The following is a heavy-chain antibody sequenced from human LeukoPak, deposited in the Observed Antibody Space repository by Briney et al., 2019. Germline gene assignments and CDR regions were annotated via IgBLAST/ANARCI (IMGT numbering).Heavy chain of an antibody. Sequence: SETLSLACTVSGGSISSYYWSWIGQPPGKGLEWIVYIYYGASTTSNPSPTSRVTISVATSKNKFSLKLSSVPPADTALYYCARDTRAFSYCSWGQGNLVTVSS. J-gene: IGHJ5*02. CDR2: IYYGAST. V-gene: IGHV4-59*01. CDR1: GGSISSYY. D-gene: IGHD2-21*02. CDR3: ARDTRAFSYCS.